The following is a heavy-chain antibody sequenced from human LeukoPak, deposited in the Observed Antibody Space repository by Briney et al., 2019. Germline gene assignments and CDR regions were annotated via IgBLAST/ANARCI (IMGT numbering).Heavy chain of an antibody. Sequence: GGSLRLSCAASGFTVSRNYMSWVRQAPGKGLEWVSVIYSGGSTYYADSVKGRFTISRDNAKNSLYLQMNSLRAEDTAVYYCARRSSSGWYWDYWGQGTLVTVSS. V-gene: IGHV3-66*01. J-gene: IGHJ4*02. CDR3: ARRSSSGWYWDY. CDR2: IYSGGST. D-gene: IGHD6-19*01. CDR1: GFTVSRNY.